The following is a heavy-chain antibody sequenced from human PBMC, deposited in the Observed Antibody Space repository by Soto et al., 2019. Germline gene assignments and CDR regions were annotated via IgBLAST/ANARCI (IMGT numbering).Heavy chain of an antibody. V-gene: IGHV4-30-4*01. CDR2: IYYSGST. D-gene: IGHD3-9*01. CDR3: ARADDILTGTYYYYGMDV. Sequence: SETLSLTCTVSGGSISSGDYYWSWIRQPPGKGLEWIGYIYYSGSTYYNPSLKSRVTISVDTSKNQFSLKLSSVTAADTAVYYCARADDILTGTYYYYGMDVWGQGTTVTVSS. CDR1: GGSISSGDYY. J-gene: IGHJ6*02.